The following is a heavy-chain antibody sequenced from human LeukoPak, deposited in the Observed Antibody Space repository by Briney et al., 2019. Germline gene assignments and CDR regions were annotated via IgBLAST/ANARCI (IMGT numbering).Heavy chain of an antibody. Sequence: GGSLRLSCAASGFTFSSYSMNWVRQAPGKGLEWVSSINSGSTYTYYTESVKGRFTVSRDNAKNSLFLQMNSLRAEDTAIYYCARSLTTLTYEGYWGQGTLVTVSS. D-gene: IGHD1-1*01. V-gene: IGHV3-21*01. J-gene: IGHJ4*02. CDR1: GFTFSSYS. CDR3: ARSLTTLTYEGY. CDR2: INSGSTYT.